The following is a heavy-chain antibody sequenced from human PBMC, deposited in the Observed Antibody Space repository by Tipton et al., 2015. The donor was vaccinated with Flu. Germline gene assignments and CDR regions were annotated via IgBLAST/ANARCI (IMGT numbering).Heavy chain of an antibody. CDR3: ARDFYDSSGYPRFDP. J-gene: IGHJ5*02. D-gene: IGHD3-22*01. CDR2: IYTSGST. Sequence: TLSLTCTVSGGSISSYYWSWIRQPAGKGLEWIGRIYTSGSTNYNPSLKSRVNMSVDTSKNQFSLKLSSVTAADTAVYYCARDFYDSSGYPRFDPWGQGTLVTVSS. V-gene: IGHV4-4*07. CDR1: GGSISSYY.